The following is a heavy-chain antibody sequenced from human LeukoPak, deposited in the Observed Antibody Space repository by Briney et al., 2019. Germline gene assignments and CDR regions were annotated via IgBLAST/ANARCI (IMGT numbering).Heavy chain of an antibody. D-gene: IGHD2-2*01. CDR3: ARTYCSSTSCYQPPPFDY. CDR2: INSDGSST. V-gene: IGHV3-74*01. Sequence: GGSLRLSCAASGFTFSSYWMPWVRQAPGKGLVWVSRINSDGSSTSYADSVKGRFTISRDNAKNTLYLQMNSLRAEDTAVYYCARTYCSSTSCYQPPPFDYWGQGTLVTVSS. J-gene: IGHJ4*02. CDR1: GFTFSSYW.